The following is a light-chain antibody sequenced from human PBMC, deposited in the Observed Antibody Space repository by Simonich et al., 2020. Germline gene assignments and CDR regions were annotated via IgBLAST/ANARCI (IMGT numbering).Light chain of an antibody. CDR3: QQYYSTPYT. Sequence: DIVMTQSPDSLAVSLGERATINCKSSQSVLYSSNNKNYLAWYQQKPGQPPKLHIYWASTRESGVPDRFSGSGSATDFTLTISSLQAEDVAVYYCQQYYSTPYTFGQGTKLEIK. V-gene: IGKV4-1*01. CDR2: WAS. J-gene: IGKJ2*01. CDR1: QSVLYSSNNKNY.